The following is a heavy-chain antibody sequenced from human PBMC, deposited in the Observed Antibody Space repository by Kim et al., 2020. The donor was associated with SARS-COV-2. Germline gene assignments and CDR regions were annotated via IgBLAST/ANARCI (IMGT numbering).Heavy chain of an antibody. CDR2: ISGSGGST. CDR1: GFTFSSYA. D-gene: IGHD3-9*01. CDR3: AKWNRDPHSVGNVLRYFDPSMDV. V-gene: IGHV3-23*01. J-gene: IGHJ6*02. Sequence: GGSLRLSCAASGFTFSSYAMSWVRQAPGKGLEWVSAISGSGGSTYYADSVKGRFTISRDNSKNTLYLQMNSLRAEDTAVYYCAKWNRDPHSVGNVLRYFDPSMDVWGQGTTVTVSS.